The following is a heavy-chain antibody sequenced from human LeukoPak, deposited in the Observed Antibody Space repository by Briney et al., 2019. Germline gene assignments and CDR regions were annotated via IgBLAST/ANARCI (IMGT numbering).Heavy chain of an antibody. CDR1: GGSISSGGYY. Sequence: SETLSLTCTVSGGSISSGGYYWSWIRQHPGKGLEWIGYIYYSGSTYYNPSLKSRVTISVDTSKNQFSLKLRSVTAADTAVYYCARFSIMGGSGSYYPFDYWGQGTLVTVSS. J-gene: IGHJ4*02. CDR2: IYYSGST. CDR3: ARFSIMGGSGSYYPFDY. D-gene: IGHD3-10*01. V-gene: IGHV4-31*03.